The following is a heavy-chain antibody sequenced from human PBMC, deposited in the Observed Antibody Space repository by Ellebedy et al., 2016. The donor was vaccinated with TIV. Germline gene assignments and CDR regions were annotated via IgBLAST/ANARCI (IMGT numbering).Heavy chain of an antibody. Sequence: ASVKVSXKASGYTLTSYDINWVRQATGQGLEWMGWMNPNSGSTGYAQKFQGRVTMTRNTSIGTAYMELSSLRSEDTAVYYCARGRFFGTLYNYMDVWGQGTLVSVSS. V-gene: IGHV1-8*01. CDR1: GYTLTSYD. D-gene: IGHD3-3*01. CDR3: ARGRFFGTLYNYMDV. CDR2: MNPNSGST. J-gene: IGHJ4*02.